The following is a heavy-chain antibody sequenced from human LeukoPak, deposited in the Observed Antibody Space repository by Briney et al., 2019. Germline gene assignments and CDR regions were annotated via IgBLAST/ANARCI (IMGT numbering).Heavy chain of an antibody. D-gene: IGHD2-2*01. CDR3: VRQFTHTDIVVVPAATGFDP. CDR2: IYPGDSDT. CDR1: GYSFTSYW. V-gene: IGHV5-51*01. Sequence: GESLKISCKGSGYSFTSYWIGWVRQMPGKGLEWMGIIYPGDSDTRYSPSFQGQVTISADKSISTAYLQWSSLKASDTAMYYCVRQFTHTDIVVVPAATGFDPWGQGTLVTVSS. J-gene: IGHJ5*02.